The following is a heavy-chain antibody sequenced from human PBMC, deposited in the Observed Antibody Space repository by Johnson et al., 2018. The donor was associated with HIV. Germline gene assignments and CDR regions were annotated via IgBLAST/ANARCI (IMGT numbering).Heavy chain of an antibody. CDR1: GFTFSNYG. CDR3: AKDGGLWSYSLDV. V-gene: IGHV3-30*18. CDR2: ISYDGGHG. D-gene: IGHD3-10*01. J-gene: IGHJ3*01. Sequence: VQLVESGGGVVQPGKSLRLSCAASGFTFSNYGMHWVRQAPGKGLEWVAVISYDGGHGYYAEFVRGRFTISRDNSENTVYLQMDSLRAGDTGLYYCAKDGGLWSYSLDVWGQGTMVSVSS.